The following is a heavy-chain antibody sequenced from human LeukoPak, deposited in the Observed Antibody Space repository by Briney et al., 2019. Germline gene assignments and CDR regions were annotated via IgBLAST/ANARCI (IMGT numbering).Heavy chain of an antibody. D-gene: IGHD3-16*01. CDR2: INHNGNVN. CDR3: ARGGGLDV. Sequence: PGGSLRLSCAASGLIFSSYWMHWVRQAPGKGLEWVASINHNGNVNYYVDSVKGRFTISRDNAKNSLYLQMSNLRAEDTAVYFCARGGGLDVWGQGATVTVSS. V-gene: IGHV3-7*03. CDR1: GLIFSSYW. J-gene: IGHJ6*02.